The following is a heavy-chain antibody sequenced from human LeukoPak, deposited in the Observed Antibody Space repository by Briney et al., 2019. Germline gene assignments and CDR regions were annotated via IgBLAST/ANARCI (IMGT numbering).Heavy chain of an antibody. V-gene: IGHV1-69*13. D-gene: IGHD3-10*01. CDR2: IIPIFGTA. CDR1: GGTFSSYA. CDR3: ARVNRGVLWFGELYPFDY. Sequence: SVKVSCKASGGTFSSYAISWVRQAPGQGLEWMGGIIPIFGTANYAQKFQGRVTITADESTSTAYMELSSLRSEDTAVYYCARVNRGVLWFGELYPFDYWGQGTLVTVSS. J-gene: IGHJ4*02.